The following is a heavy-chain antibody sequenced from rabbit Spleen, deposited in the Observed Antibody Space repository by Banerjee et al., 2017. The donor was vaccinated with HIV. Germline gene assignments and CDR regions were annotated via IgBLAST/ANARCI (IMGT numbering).Heavy chain of an antibody. V-gene: IGHV1S40*01. Sequence: QSLEESGGDLVKPGASLTLTCIASGVSLSGDSYMCWVRQAPGKGLEWIACIDTGSSGFTYFASWAKGRFTISKTSSTTVTLQLNSLTAADTATYFCARSFGHYDNLWGQGTLVTVS. D-gene: IGHD2-1*01. CDR3: ARSFGHYDNL. CDR2: IDTGSSGFT. CDR1: GVSLSGDSY. J-gene: IGHJ4*01.